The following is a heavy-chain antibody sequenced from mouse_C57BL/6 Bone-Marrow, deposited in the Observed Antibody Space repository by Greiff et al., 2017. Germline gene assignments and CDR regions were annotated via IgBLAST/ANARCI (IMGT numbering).Heavy chain of an antibody. CDR2: IHPNSGST. D-gene: IGHD3-2*02. CDR1: GYTFTSYW. V-gene: IGHV1-64*01. J-gene: IGHJ1*03. CDR3: ARQLRLRFYWYFDV. Sequence: QVQLQQPGAELVKPGASVKLSCKASGYTFTSYWMHWVKQRPGQGLEWIGMIHPNSGSTNYNEKFKSKAKLTVDKSSSTAYMQLSSLTSEDSAVYYCARQLRLRFYWYFDVWGTGTTVTVSS.